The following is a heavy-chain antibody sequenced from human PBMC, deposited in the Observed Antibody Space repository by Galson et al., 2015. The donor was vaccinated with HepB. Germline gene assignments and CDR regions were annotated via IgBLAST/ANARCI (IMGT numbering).Heavy chain of an antibody. J-gene: IGHJ4*02. CDR1: GFTFSSYG. CDR3: AKDTFGAFDY. CDR2: ISYDGSNK. Sequence: SLRLSCAASGFTFSSYGMHWVRQAPGKGLEWVAVISYDGSNKYYADSVKGRFTISRDNSKNTLYLQMNSLRAEDTAVYYCAKDTFGAFDYWSQGTLVTVSS. V-gene: IGHV3-30*18. D-gene: IGHD3-10*01.